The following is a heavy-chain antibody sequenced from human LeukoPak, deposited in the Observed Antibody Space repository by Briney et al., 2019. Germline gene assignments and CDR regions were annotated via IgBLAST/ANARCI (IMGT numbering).Heavy chain of an antibody. CDR2: VSTTSKTI. D-gene: IGHD3-22*01. V-gene: IGHV3-11*01. CDR3: ARGTLLTRDSGYPVFAY. Sequence: GGSLRLSCAASGFTFNDYYVTWIRQAPGKGLEWIAYVSTTSKTIYYAESVKGRFSISRDNAKNSVFLQMNSLRDDDTAVYYCARGTLLTRDSGYPVFAYWGQGTQVTVSS. CDR1: GFTFNDYY. J-gene: IGHJ4*02.